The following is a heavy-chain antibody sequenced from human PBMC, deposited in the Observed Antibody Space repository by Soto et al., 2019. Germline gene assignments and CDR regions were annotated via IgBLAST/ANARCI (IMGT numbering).Heavy chain of an antibody. D-gene: IGHD3-10*01. V-gene: IGHV4-30-2*01. Sequence: SETLSLTCAVSGGSISSGDYSWSWILHPPGKGLEWIGYMFHSGSAYYNPSLKSRVTISVDRSKNQFSLKLTSLTAADTAVYYCARGKRGIRYYGSGTSDWLDPWGQGTLVTVSS. CDR3: ARGKRGIRYYGSGTSDWLDP. CDR2: MFHSGSA. J-gene: IGHJ5*02. CDR1: GGSISSGDYS.